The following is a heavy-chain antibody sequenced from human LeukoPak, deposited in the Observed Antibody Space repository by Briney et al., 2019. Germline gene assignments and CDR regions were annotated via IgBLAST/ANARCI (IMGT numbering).Heavy chain of an antibody. J-gene: IGHJ4*02. D-gene: IGHD2-2*01. Sequence: GGSLRLSCAASGFTFSSYAMSWVRQAPGKGLEWISAISGSGGSTYYADSVKGRFTISRDNAKNSLYLQMNSLRPEDTAVYYCARDEGYCSSTNCYGSFDYWGQGTLVTVSS. CDR3: ARDEGYCSSTNCYGSFDY. CDR1: GFTFSSYA. V-gene: IGHV3-23*01. CDR2: ISGSGGST.